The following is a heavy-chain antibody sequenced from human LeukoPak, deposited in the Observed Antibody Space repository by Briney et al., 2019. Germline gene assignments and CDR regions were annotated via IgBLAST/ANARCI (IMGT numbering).Heavy chain of an antibody. V-gene: IGHV3-11*05. J-gene: IGHJ4*02. CDR3: ARAPGGYTAINF. CDR1: GFTFSDYY. CDR2: ISSSGTYT. D-gene: IGHD5-18*01. Sequence: GGSLRLSCTASGFTFSDYYMTWVREAPGKGLEWVSSISSSGTYTHYRDSVKGRFIISRDNAEKSLSLQMNSLKVEDTAVYYCARAPGGYTAINFWGRGTQVTVSS.